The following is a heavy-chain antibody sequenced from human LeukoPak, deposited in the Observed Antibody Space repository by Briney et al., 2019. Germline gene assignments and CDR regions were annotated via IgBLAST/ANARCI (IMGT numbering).Heavy chain of an antibody. J-gene: IGHJ5*02. Sequence: SQTLSLTCTVSGGSISSGGYYWSWIRQHPGKGLEWIGYIYYSGSTYYNPSLESRVTISVDTSKNQFSLKLSSVTAADTAVYYCARDIVITPSLRWFDPWGQGTLVTVSS. D-gene: IGHD3-16*01. CDR3: ARDIVITPSLRWFDP. CDR1: GGSISSGGYY. V-gene: IGHV4-31*03. CDR2: IYYSGST.